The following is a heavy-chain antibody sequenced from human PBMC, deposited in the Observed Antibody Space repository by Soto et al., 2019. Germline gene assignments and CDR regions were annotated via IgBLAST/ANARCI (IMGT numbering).Heavy chain of an antibody. CDR3: AHRVLRTVFGLVTTTAIYFDF. CDR1: GFSLTTSGVG. J-gene: IGHJ4*02. V-gene: IGHV2-5*02. D-gene: IGHD3-3*01. CDR2: IYWDDDK. Sequence: QITLNESGPTQVKPRQTLTLTCTFSGFSLTTSGVGVGWIRQSPGKAPELLALIYWDDDKRYSPSLKSRLTITKDTSKNKVVMTMADLDPADTATYYCAHRVLRTVFGLVTTTAIYFDFWGQGTPVAVSS.